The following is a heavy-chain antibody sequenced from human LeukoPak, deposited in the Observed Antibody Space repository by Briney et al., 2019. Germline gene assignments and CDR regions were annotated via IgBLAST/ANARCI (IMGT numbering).Heavy chain of an antibody. CDR3: AKDLGSNPGY. D-gene: IGHD6-13*01. V-gene: IGHV4-4*01. CDR1: GDSITSDNC. CDR2: IHHSAGT. J-gene: IGHJ4*02. Sequence: AGTLSLTRALSGDSITSDNCWTSGRQAPGKGLERIGEIHHSAGTKHNPSLTSPPTIAIDPSPHQFYWQLQSVTAVDTGMYVCAKDLGSNPGYWGQGTLITVSS.